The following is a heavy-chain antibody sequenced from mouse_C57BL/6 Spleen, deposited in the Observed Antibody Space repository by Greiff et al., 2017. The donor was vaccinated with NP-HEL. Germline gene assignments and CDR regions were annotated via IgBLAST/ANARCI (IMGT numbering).Heavy chain of an antibody. CDR1: GYTFTSYW. CDR2: INPSSGYT. CDR3: ARSGYDWYFDV. V-gene: IGHV1-7*01. J-gene: IGHJ1*03. Sequence: QVQLKQSGAELAKPGASVTLSCKASGYTFTSYWMHWVKQRPGQGLAWIGYINPSSGYTKYNQKFKDKATLTADKSSSTAYMQLSSLTYEDSAVYYCARSGYDWYFDVWGTGTTVTVSS.